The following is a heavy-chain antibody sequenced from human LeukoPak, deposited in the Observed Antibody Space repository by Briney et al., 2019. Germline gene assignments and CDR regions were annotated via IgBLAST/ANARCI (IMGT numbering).Heavy chain of an antibody. CDR1: GGSISSYY. J-gene: IGHJ3*02. CDR3: ARMVTTRGFAFDI. D-gene: IGHD4-17*01. V-gene: IGHV4-59*01. Sequence: SETLSLTCTVSGGSISSYYWSWIRQPPGKGLEWIGYIYYSGSTNYNPSLKSRVTISVDTSKNQFSLKLSSVTAADTAVYYCARMVTTRGFAFDIWGQGTMVTVSS. CDR2: IYYSGST.